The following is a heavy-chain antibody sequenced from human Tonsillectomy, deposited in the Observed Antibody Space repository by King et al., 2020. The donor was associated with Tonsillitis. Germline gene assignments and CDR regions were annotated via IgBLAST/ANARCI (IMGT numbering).Heavy chain of an antibody. J-gene: IGHJ6*02. CDR1: VYSFTTYW. CDR2: IYPGDSDT. V-gene: IGHV5-51*01. CDR3: ARRVERGFGMDV. Sequence: VQLVQSGAEVKKPGESLRISCKGSVYSFTTYWIGGVRQMPGKGLEWRGIIYPGDSDTRYSPSFQGQVTISADKSISTAYVQWSSLKASDNAMHYCARRVERGFGMDVWGQGTTVTVSS. D-gene: IGHD1-1*01.